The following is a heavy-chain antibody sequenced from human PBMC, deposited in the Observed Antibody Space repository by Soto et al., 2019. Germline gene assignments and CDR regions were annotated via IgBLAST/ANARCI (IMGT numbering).Heavy chain of an antibody. V-gene: IGHV1-24*01. Sequence: ASVKVSCKVSGYTFTDLSVHWVRQAPGKGPEWMGGFDPEEGETIYAQKCKGRVAMTEDTSTDTAYMELNSLRSEDTAMYYCATGGGVWKWGHTSPFSYGMDVWGQGTAVTVS. D-gene: IGHD1-1*01. CDR2: FDPEEGET. J-gene: IGHJ6*02. CDR3: ATGGGVWKWGHTSPFSYGMDV. CDR1: GYTFTDLS.